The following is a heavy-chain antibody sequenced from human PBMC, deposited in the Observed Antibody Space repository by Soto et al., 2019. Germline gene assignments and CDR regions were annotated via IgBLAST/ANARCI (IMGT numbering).Heavy chain of an antibody. CDR2: IGTQHDA. CDR3: ARQASYWHGGGGWFDP. CDR1: GFTFSTYD. D-gene: IGHD2-8*02. J-gene: IGHJ5*02. Sequence: EVQLVESGGGLVQPGGSLRLSCAASGFTFSTYDMHWVRQAPGKGLEWVSAIGTQHDAYYPDSVKGRFTTSRENAKNSLYFQMNSLRAGDPAVYYCARQASYWHGGGGWFDPWGQGTLVTVSS. V-gene: IGHV3-13*01.